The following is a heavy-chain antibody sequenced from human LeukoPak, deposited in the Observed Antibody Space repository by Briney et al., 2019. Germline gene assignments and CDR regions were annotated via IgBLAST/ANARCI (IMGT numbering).Heavy chain of an antibody. CDR2: IYYSGST. CDR3: ARKYSSYPFDY. J-gene: IGHJ4*02. V-gene: IGHV4-59*05. Sequence: SETLSLTCTVSGGSISSYYWSWIRQPPGKGLEWIGSIYYSGSTYYNPSLKSRVTISVDTSKNQFSLKLSSVTAADTAVYYCARKYSSYPFDYWGQGTLVTVSS. D-gene: IGHD6-6*01. CDR1: GGSISSYY.